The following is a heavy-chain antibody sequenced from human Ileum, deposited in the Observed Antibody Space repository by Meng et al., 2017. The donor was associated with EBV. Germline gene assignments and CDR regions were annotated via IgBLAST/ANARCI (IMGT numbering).Heavy chain of an antibody. Sequence: QVHLQESGPGLVKPSGTLSLTCAVSVGSSSSSNWWSWVRQAPGKGLEWIGEIHHTESTNYNPSLKSRVTISVDKSKNQFSLKLSSVTAADTAVYYCARESYSDSSGYYSLDYWGQGSLVTVSS. V-gene: IGHV4-4*02. J-gene: IGHJ4*02. CDR2: IHHTEST. CDR3: ARESYSDSSGYYSLDY. D-gene: IGHD3-22*01. CDR1: VGSSSSSNW.